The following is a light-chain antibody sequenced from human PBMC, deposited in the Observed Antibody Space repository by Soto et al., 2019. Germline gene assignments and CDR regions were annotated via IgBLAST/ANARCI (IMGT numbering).Light chain of an antibody. J-gene: IGLJ1*01. CDR2: DVS. CDR3: GSYTSSSSYV. V-gene: IGLV2-14*01. Sequence: QSALTQPASLSGSPGQSITISCTGTSSDVGGHNYVSWYQQYPGKAPKLMIYDVSNRPSGVSNRFSGSKSGNTASLTISGLQAEDEADYYCGSYTSSSSYVFGTGTKVTVL. CDR1: SSDVGGHNY.